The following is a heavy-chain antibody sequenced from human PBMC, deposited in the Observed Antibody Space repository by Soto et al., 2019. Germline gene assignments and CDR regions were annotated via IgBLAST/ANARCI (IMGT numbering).Heavy chain of an antibody. V-gene: IGHV1-46*01. J-gene: IGHJ6*02. Sequence: ASVKVSCKASGYTFTSYYMHWVRQAPGQGLEWMGIINPSGGSTSYAQKFQGRVTMTRDTSTSTVYMELSSLRSEDTAVYYCARIYCSGGSCYFSDYHYGMDVWGQGTTVTVSS. D-gene: IGHD2-15*01. CDR2: INPSGGST. CDR1: GYTFTSYY. CDR3: ARIYCSGGSCYFSDYHYGMDV.